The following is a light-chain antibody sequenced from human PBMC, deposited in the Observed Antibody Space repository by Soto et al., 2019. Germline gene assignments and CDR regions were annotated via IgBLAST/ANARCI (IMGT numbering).Light chain of an antibody. V-gene: IGKV3-20*01. CDR3: QQYHWAPDT. J-gene: IGKJ5*01. CDR1: QTVGGNM. CDR2: GAS. Sequence: EIVLTQSPGTLSLSLGERATLSCRASQTVGGNMLAWFQQKPGQAPRLVIYGASNRASGIPDRFSGSGSGTDFTLTVSRLDPEDFAEYYCQQYHWAPDTFGQGTRLEMK.